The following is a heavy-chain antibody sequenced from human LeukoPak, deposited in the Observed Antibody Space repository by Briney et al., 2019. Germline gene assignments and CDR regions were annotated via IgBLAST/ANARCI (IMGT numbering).Heavy chain of an antibody. J-gene: IGHJ4*02. Sequence: PSETLSLXCAVYGGSFSGYYWSRIRQPPGKGLEWIGEINHSGSTNYNPSLKSRVTISVDTSKNQFSLKLSSVTAADTAVYYCARGRVLLWFGELPGGNYFDYWGQGTLVTVSS. V-gene: IGHV4-34*01. CDR1: GGSFSGYY. CDR2: INHSGST. D-gene: IGHD3-10*01. CDR3: ARGRVLLWFGELPGGNYFDY.